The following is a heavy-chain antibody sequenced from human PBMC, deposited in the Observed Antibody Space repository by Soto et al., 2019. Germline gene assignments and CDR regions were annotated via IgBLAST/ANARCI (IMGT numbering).Heavy chain of an antibody. J-gene: IGHJ3*02. Sequence: QVRLEQSGADVKTPGASVKVSCQASGYTFNIYAIHWVRQAPGQRPEWRGWMNAGNGNTEYSPKFHGRVTMTRDRYARAAYMELSGLTSEDTAVYYCARDGTYCGGDTGREAFDIWGQGTMVTVS. V-gene: IGHV1-3*01. CDR1: GYTFNIYA. CDR2: MNAGNGNT. CDR3: ARDGTYCGGDTGREAFDI. D-gene: IGHD2-21*01.